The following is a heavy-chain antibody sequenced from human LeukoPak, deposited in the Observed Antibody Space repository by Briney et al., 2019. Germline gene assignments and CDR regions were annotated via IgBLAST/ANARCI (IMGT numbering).Heavy chain of an antibody. D-gene: IGHD3-10*01. Sequence: SETLSLTCTVSGGSISSGSYYWSWIRQPAGKGLEWIGRIYTSGSTNYNPSLKSRVTISVDTSKNQFSLKLSSVTAADTAVYYCARDRLYYYGSGSWIDYWGQGTLVTVSS. CDR3: ARDRLYYYGSGSWIDY. V-gene: IGHV4-61*02. CDR1: GGSISSGSYY. J-gene: IGHJ4*02. CDR2: IYTSGST.